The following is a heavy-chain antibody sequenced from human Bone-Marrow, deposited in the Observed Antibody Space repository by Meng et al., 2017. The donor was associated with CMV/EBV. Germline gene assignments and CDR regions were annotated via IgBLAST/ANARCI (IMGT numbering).Heavy chain of an antibody. Sequence: SVKVSCKASGGTFSNSGISWVRQAPGQGLEWMGGIIPVFGTADYAKKFQGRVAITTDESTSTAYMELSSLKSEDTAVYYCASPQWHLPMGLDYWGQGTLVTVSS. CDR1: GGTFSNSG. D-gene: IGHD6-19*01. V-gene: IGHV1-69*05. CDR2: IIPVFGTA. CDR3: ASPQWHLPMGLDY. J-gene: IGHJ4*02.